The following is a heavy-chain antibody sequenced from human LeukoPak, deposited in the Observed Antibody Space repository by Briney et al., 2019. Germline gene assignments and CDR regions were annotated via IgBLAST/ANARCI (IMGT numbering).Heavy chain of an antibody. J-gene: IGHJ3*01. CDR1: GYTLSRYG. V-gene: IGHV3-30*03. D-gene: IGHD6-19*01. CDR2: VSHDGNIK. Sequence: GASVNVSCKASGYTLSRYGISWVRQAPGQGLEWVTAVSHDGNIKEYVDSVKGRFTVSRDNSKNTLYLQMNSLRVGDTAIYYCARMYSSGWYIGAFDVWGQGTMVTVSS. CDR3: ARMYSSGWYIGAFDV.